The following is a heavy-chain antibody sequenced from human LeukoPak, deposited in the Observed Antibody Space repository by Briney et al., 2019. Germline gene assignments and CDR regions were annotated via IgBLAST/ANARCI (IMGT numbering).Heavy chain of an antibody. J-gene: IGHJ4*02. V-gene: IGHV3-21*01. Sequence: GGSLRLSCAASGLTFSSYSMNWVRQAPGKGLEWVSSISSSSSYIYYADSVKGRFTISRDNAKNSLYLQMNSLRAEDTAVYYCAREGYSSGWSRAFDYWGQGTLVTVSS. CDR1: GLTFSSYS. D-gene: IGHD6-19*01. CDR2: ISSSSSYI. CDR3: AREGYSSGWSRAFDY.